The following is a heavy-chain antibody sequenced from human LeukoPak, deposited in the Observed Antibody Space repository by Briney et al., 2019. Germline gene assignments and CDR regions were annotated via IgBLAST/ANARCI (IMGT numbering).Heavy chain of an antibody. Sequence: GASVKVSCKASGYTFTSYFIHWVRQAPGEGLEWMGVINPSGGSTSYARRFQSRVTMTRDTSTSTVYMGLNSLTSEDTAVYYCARGGLVRGVIVWRDWFDPWGQGTLVTVSS. CDR1: GYTFTSYF. CDR2: INPSGGST. D-gene: IGHD3-10*01. J-gene: IGHJ5*02. CDR3: ARGGLVRGVIVWRDWFDP. V-gene: IGHV1-46*01.